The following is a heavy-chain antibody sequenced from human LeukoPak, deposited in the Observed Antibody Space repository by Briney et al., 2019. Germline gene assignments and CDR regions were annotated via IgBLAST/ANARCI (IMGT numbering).Heavy chain of an antibody. CDR1: GFNFDTYP. J-gene: IGHJ4*02. Sequence: GGSLRLSCTASGFNFDTYPMNWVRQAPGEGLEWVSSMNSGSHYKEYAHSVKGRFIISRDNAKNSLYLQMNSLRAEDTAVYYCVRSTSPPQFDYWGQGILVSVSS. CDR3: VRSTSPPQFDY. CDR2: MNSGSHYK. D-gene: IGHD2-2*01. V-gene: IGHV3-21*01.